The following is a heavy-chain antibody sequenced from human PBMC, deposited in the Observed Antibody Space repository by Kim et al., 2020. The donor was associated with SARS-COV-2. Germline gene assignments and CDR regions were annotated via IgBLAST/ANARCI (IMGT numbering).Heavy chain of an antibody. D-gene: IGHD3-22*01. V-gene: IGHV1-69*13. CDR3: AREPSAGLNYYDSSGYSGGVWFDP. CDR1: GGTFSSYA. J-gene: IGHJ5*02. Sequence: SVKVSCKASGGTFSSYAISWVRQAPGQGLEWMGGIIPIFGTANYAQKFQGRVTITADESTSTAYMELSSLRSEDTAVYYCAREPSAGLNYYDSSGYSGGVWFDPWGQGPLVTVAS. CDR2: IIPIFGTA.